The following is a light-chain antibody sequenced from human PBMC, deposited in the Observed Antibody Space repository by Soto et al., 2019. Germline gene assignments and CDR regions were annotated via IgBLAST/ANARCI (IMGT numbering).Light chain of an antibody. J-gene: IGKJ2*02. V-gene: IGKV1-5*01. CDR1: QSISGW. Sequence: DIQMTQSPSTLSASVGDRVTITCRASQSISGWVAWYQQKPGKAPKLLIYGASSLASGVPSRFSGSGSETEFTLTISSLQPDDFATYYCQHSNSYLCTFGQGTKLEIK. CDR2: GAS. CDR3: QHSNSYLCT.